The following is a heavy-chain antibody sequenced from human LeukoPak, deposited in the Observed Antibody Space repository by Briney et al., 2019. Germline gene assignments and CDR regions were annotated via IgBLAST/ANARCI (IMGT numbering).Heavy chain of an antibody. V-gene: IGHV3-66*01. Sequence: GGSLRLSCAASGFTVSSNYMSWVRQAPGKGLEWVSVIYSGGSTYYADSVKGRFTISRDNSKNTLYLQMNSLRAEDTAVYYCARDSRRDGYNLAYWGQGTLVTVSS. CDR3: ARDSRRDGYNLAY. D-gene: IGHD5-24*01. J-gene: IGHJ4*02. CDR2: IYSGGST. CDR1: GFTVSSNY.